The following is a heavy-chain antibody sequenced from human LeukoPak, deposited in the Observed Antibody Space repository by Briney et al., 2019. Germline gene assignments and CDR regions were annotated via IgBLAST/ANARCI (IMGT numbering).Heavy chain of an antibody. CDR2: ICGSGGCT. D-gene: IGHD5-12*01. CDR1: GFTFSSYA. J-gene: IGHJ6*03. Sequence: GGSLRLSCAASGFTFSSYAMSWVRQAPGKGLEWVSAICGSGGCTYYADSVKGRFTISRDNSENTLYLQMNSLRAEDTAVYYCAKTSGYLVDYYYYYMDVWGKGTTVTISS. V-gene: IGHV3-23*01. CDR3: AKTSGYLVDYYYYYMDV.